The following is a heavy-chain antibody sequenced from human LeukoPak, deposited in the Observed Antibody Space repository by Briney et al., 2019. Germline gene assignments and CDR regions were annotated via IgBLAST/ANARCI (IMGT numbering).Heavy chain of an antibody. CDR2: IYYSGST. V-gene: IGHV4-59*01. CDR1: GGSMSSYH. CDR3: ARAPRSSWYLDYFDY. Sequence: SETLSLTCTVSGGSMSSYHWSWIRQPPGKGLEWIGYIYYSGSTNYNPSLESRVTISVDTSKNQFSLRLSSVTAADTAVYYCARAPRSSWYLDYFDYWGQGTLVTVSS. D-gene: IGHD6-13*01. J-gene: IGHJ4*02.